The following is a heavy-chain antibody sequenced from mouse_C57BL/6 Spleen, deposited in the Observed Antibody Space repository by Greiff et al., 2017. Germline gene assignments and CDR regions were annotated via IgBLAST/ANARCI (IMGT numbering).Heavy chain of an antibody. V-gene: IGHV1-55*01. D-gene: IGHD2-4*01. J-gene: IGHJ1*03. Sequence: QVQLQQPGAELVKPGASVKMSCKASGYTFTSYWITWVKQRPGQGLEWIGDIYPGSGSTNYNEKFKSKATLTVDTSSSTAYMQLSRLTSEDSAVYYCAREGIYYDYDYWYFDVWGTGTTVTVSS. CDR3: AREGIYYDYDYWYFDV. CDR2: IYPGSGST. CDR1: GYTFTSYW.